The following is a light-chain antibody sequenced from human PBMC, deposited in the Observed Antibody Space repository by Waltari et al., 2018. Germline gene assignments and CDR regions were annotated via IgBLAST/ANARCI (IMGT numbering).Light chain of an antibody. Sequence: DIQMTQSPSSLSASVGDTVTVTCRSSQNLRTYLNWYQQKTAQAPKLLIYGASTLQRGVPSRFRGSASGTEFTLTVTNLQPDDFATYFCQQSFSSPWTFGQGTTVNI. J-gene: IGKJ1*01. CDR1: QNLRTY. V-gene: IGKV1-39*01. CDR3: QQSFSSPWT. CDR2: GAS.